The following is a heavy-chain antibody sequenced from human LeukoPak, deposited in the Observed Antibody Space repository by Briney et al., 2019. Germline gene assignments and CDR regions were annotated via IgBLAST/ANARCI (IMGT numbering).Heavy chain of an antibody. CDR3: GRDIWEDDVVGSTTVPDY. CDR1: GFTFGSYA. D-gene: IGHD1-26*01. Sequence: GGSLRLSCAASGFTFGSYAMHWARQAPGKGLEWVSVISFNGKNKYYADSVKGRFTISRDNPRNTLYLQINSLRTDDTAMYFCGRDIWEDDVVGSTTVPDYWGQGTLVIVSS. V-gene: IGHV3-30*04. CDR2: ISFNGKNK. J-gene: IGHJ4*02.